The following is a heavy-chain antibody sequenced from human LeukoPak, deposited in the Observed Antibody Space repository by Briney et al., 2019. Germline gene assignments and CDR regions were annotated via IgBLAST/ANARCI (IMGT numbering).Heavy chain of an antibody. V-gene: IGHV3-30-3*01. CDR3: ARVSCSSTSCYVGMDV. Sequence: GGSLRLSCAASGFTFSSYAMHWVRQAPGKGLEWVAGISYDGRNKYYADSVKGRFTFSRDNSKNTLYLQMNSLSAEDTAVYYCARVSCSSTSCYVGMDVWGQGTTVTVSS. D-gene: IGHD2-2*01. J-gene: IGHJ6*02. CDR1: GFTFSSYA. CDR2: ISYDGRNK.